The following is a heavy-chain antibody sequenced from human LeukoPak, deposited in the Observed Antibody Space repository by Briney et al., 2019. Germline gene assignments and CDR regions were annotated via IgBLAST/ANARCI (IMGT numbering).Heavy chain of an antibody. Sequence: GRSLRLSCAASGFTFRSYEMNWVRQAPGKGLEWVSYISSSGSTIYYADSVKGRFTISRDNAKNSLYLQMNSLRAEDTAVYYCARSPYCSGGSCSLDDWGQGTLVTVSS. CDR3: ARSPYCSGGSCSLDD. J-gene: IGHJ4*02. V-gene: IGHV3-48*03. CDR1: GFTFRSYE. CDR2: ISSSGSTI. D-gene: IGHD2-15*01.